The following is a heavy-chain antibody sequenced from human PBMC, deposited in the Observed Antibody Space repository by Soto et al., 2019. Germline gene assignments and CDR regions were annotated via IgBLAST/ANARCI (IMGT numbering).Heavy chain of an antibody. D-gene: IGHD6-6*01. CDR1: GFTFSSYA. Sequence: GGSLRLSCAASGFTFSSYAMHWVRQAPGKGLEWVAVISYDGSNKYYADSVKGRFTISRDNSKNTLYLQMNSLRAEDTAVYYCARGEYSSSSGFDYWGQGTLVTVSS. CDR3: ARGEYSSSSGFDY. CDR2: ISYDGSNK. J-gene: IGHJ4*02. V-gene: IGHV3-30-3*01.